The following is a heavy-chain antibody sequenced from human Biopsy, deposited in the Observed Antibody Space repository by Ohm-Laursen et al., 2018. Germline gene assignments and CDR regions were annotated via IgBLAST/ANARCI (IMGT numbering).Heavy chain of an antibody. D-gene: IGHD3-22*01. CDR2: FSHTGTT. CDR3: VRGVDYYDPYHYYALDV. CDR1: GGSFSGYD. Sequence: SETLSLTCSVDGGSFSGYDWTWIRQPPGKGLEWVGEFSHTGTTIYNPSLKSRLTISVDKSKNHFSLRLTSVTAADTAVYYCVRGVDYYDPYHYYALDVWGQGALVTVSS. J-gene: IGHJ6*02. V-gene: IGHV4-34*01.